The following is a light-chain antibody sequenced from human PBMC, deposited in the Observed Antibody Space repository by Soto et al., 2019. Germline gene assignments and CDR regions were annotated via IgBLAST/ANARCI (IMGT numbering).Light chain of an antibody. CDR1: SSNVVHNS. Sequence: QSVLTQPPSVSAAPGQVVTISCSGSSSNVVHNSVSWYQQLPRTAPKLLIYDNNKRPSGIPARFSGSQSGTSATLGITGLQTGDEADYYCGAWEDRLTAYVFGSGTKLTVL. CDR3: GAWEDRLTAYV. J-gene: IGLJ1*01. CDR2: DNN. V-gene: IGLV1-51*01.